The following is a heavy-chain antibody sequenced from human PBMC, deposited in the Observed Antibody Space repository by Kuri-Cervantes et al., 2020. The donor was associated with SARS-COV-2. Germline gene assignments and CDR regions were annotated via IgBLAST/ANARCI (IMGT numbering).Heavy chain of an antibody. J-gene: IGHJ6*02. CDR1: GYTFTSYG. CDR3: ARGEERAARGNYYYYYGMDV. Sequence: SVKVSCKASGYTFTSYGISWVRQAPGQGLEWMGGIIPIFGTANYAQKFQGRVTITADKSTSTAYMELSSLRSEDTAVYYCARGEERAARGNYYYYYGMDVWGQGTTVTVSS. D-gene: IGHD6-6*01. V-gene: IGHV1-69*06. CDR2: IIPIFGTA.